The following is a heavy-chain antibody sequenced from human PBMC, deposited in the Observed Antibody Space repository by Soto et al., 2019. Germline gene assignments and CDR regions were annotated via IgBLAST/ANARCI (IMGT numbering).Heavy chain of an antibody. Sequence: EVQLLESGGGLVQPGGSLRLSCVGSGFFFSSYTMTWVRQAPGKGLEWVSSFSATSENTYYADSVRGRFTISRDNSKNTTFLQMNGLTAEDTAMYYCAKARDQQWVRLPFDYWGQGILVIVSS. J-gene: IGHJ4*02. V-gene: IGHV3-23*01. CDR3: AKARDQQWVRLPFDY. D-gene: IGHD6-19*01. CDR2: FSATSENT. CDR1: GFFFSSYT.